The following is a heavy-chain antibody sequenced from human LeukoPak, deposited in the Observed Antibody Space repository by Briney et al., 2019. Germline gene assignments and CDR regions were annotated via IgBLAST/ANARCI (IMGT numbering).Heavy chain of an antibody. CDR2: ISPDGSSA. CDR3: ARSHCTGGSCYSSHYYYYGMDV. CDR1: GFTFSSYW. Sequence: QPGGSLRLSCAASGFTFSSYWMHWVRQAPGKGLVWVSRISPDGSSAIYADSVKGRFTISRDNAKNTLYLHMNSLRAEDTAVYYCARSHCTGGSCYSSHYYYYGMDVWGQGTTVTVS. D-gene: IGHD2-15*01. J-gene: IGHJ6*02. V-gene: IGHV3-74*01.